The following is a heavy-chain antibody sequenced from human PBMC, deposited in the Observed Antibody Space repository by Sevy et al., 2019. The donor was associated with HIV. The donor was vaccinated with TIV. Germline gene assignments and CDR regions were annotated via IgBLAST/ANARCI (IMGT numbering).Heavy chain of an antibody. V-gene: IGHV3-30-3*01. CDR1: GFTFSSFA. CDR2: ISYDGSNK. D-gene: IGHD3-22*01. Sequence: GGSLRLSCAASGFTFSSFAMHWVRQAPDEGLEWAAVISYDGSNKYYADSVKGRFTISRDNSENTLYLQMNSLRAEDTAVYYCARGPTYYYDSSRYDWFDPWGQGTLVTVSS. J-gene: IGHJ5*02. CDR3: ARGPTYYYDSSRYDWFDP.